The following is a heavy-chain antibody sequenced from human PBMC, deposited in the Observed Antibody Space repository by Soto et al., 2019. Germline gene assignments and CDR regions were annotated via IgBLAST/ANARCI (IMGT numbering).Heavy chain of an antibody. V-gene: IGHV4-31*03. CDR3: ARDHLRRYSSSTDRGYYYYYYGMDV. Sequence: SETLSLTCTVSGGSISSGGYYWSWIRQHPGKGLEWIGYIYYSGGTYYNPSLKSRVTISVDTSKNQFSLKLSSVTAADTAVYYCARDHLRRYSSSTDRGYYYYYYGMDVWGQGTTVTVSS. D-gene: IGHD6-6*01. J-gene: IGHJ6*02. CDR1: GGSISSGGYY. CDR2: IYYSGGT.